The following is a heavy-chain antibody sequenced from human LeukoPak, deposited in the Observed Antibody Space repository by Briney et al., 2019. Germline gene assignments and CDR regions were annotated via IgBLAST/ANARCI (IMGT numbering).Heavy chain of an antibody. CDR2: INHSGST. V-gene: IGHV4-34*01. CDR1: GGSFSGYY. J-gene: IGHJ4*02. D-gene: IGHD6-19*01. CDR3: ARGGSGWYKYFDY. Sequence: TSETLSLTCAVYGGSFSGYYLSWIHQPPGKGLQWIGKINHSGSTNYNPSLKSRVTISVDTSKNQCSLKLSSVTAADTAVYYCARGGSGWYKYFDYWGQGTLVTVSS.